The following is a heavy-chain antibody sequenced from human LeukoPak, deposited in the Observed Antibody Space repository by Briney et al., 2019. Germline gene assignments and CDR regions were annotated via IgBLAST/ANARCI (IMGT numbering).Heavy chain of an antibody. D-gene: IGHD4-17*01. V-gene: IGHV3-13*01. J-gene: IGHJ2*01. Sequence: PGGSLRLSCAASGFTFSDYDMHWVRQATGKGLEWVSAIGTAGDTYYPGSVKGRFTISRENAKNSLYLQMNSLRAGDTAVYYCARDPLSGPDYGDQGYFDLWGRGTLVTVSS. CDR2: IGTAGDT. CDR3: ARDPLSGPDYGDQGYFDL. CDR1: GFTFSDYD.